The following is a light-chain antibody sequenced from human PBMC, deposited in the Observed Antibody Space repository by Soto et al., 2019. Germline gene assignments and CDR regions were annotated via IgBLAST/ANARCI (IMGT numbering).Light chain of an antibody. CDR3: QSYDRNLSVV. CDR1: SSNIGAGYD. Sequence: QLVLTQPPSVSGAPGQRVTISCTGSSSNIGAGYDVHWYQQLPGTAPKLLIYGNTNRPSGVPDRFSGSKSGASASLAISGLQAEDEADYYCQSYDRNLSVVFGGGTQLTVL. J-gene: IGLJ2*01. V-gene: IGLV1-40*01. CDR2: GNT.